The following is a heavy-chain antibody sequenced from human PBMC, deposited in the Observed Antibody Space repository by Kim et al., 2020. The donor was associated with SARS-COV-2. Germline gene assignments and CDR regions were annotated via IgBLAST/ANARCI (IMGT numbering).Heavy chain of an antibody. V-gene: IGHV1-18*01. J-gene: IGHJ4*02. Sequence: ASVNVSCKASGYTFTSYGISWVRQAPGQGLEWMGWISAYNGNTNYAQKLQGRVTMTTDTSTSTAYMELRSLRSDDTAVYYCARDDSGYDWNGGDYWGQGTLVTVSS. CDR3: ARDDSGYDWNGGDY. CDR2: ISAYNGNT. D-gene: IGHD5-12*01. CDR1: GYTFTSYG.